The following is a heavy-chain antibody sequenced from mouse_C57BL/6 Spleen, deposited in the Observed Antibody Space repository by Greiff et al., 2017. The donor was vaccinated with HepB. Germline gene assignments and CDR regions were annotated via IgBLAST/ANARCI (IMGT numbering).Heavy chain of an antibody. Sequence: VKVVESGAGLVRPGASVTLSCKASGYTFTDYEMHWVKQTPVHGLEWIGAIDPETGGTAYNQKFKGKAILTADKSSSTAYMELRSLTSEDSAVYYCTEDWFAYWGQGTLVTVSA. CDR2: IDPETGGT. CDR1: GYTFTDYE. J-gene: IGHJ3*01. CDR3: TEDWFAY. V-gene: IGHV1-15*01.